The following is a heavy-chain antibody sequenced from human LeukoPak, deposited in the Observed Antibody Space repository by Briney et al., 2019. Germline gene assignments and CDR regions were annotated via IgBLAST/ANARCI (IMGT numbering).Heavy chain of an antibody. CDR2: IYYSGST. V-gene: IGHV4-59*01. D-gene: IGHD6-13*01. Sequence: ASETLSLTCTVSGASISNYYGSWIRQPPGKGLEWIGYIYYSGSTNYNPSLKSRVTISVDTSKNQFSLKLSSVTAADTAVYYCARDFNVGSSWDDAFDIWGQGTMVTVSS. CDR1: GASISNYY. J-gene: IGHJ3*02. CDR3: ARDFNVGSSWDDAFDI.